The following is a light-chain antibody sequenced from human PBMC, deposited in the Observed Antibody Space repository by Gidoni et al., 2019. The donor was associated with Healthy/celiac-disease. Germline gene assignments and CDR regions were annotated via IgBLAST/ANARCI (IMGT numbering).Light chain of an antibody. CDR1: QSISSY. CDR3: QQSYSTSWT. Sequence: DIQLTQSPSSLSTSVGDRVTITCRASQSISSYLNWYQQNPGKAPKLLIYAASSLQSGVPSRFSGSGSGTDFTLTISSLQPEDFASYYGQQSYSTSWTFGQGTKVEIK. V-gene: IGKV1-39*01. CDR2: AAS. J-gene: IGKJ1*01.